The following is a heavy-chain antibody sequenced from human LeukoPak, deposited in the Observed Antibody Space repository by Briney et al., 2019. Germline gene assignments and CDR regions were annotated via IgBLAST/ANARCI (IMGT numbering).Heavy chain of an antibody. CDR3: ARDAPLTVVVPAANYYGMDV. J-gene: IGHJ6*02. V-gene: IGHV1-69*05. CDR1: GGTFSSYA. D-gene: IGHD2-2*01. Sequence: ASVKVSCKASGGTFSSYAISWARQAPGQGLEWMGGIIPIFGTANYAQKFQGRVTMTRDTSISTAYMELSRLRSDDTAVYYCARDAPLTVVVPAANYYGMDVWGQGTTVTVSS. CDR2: IIPIFGTA.